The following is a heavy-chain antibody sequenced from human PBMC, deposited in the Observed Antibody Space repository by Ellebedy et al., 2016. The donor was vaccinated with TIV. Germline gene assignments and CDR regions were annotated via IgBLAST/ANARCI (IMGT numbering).Heavy chain of an antibody. CDR2: IYYSGST. CDR3: ARVRGATETEYYFDY. CDR1: GGSISSYY. V-gene: IGHV4-59*01. J-gene: IGHJ4*02. D-gene: IGHD3-10*01. Sequence: GSLRLXXTVSGGSISSYYWSWIRQPPGKGLEWIGYIYYSGSTNYNPSLKSRVTISVDTSKNQFSLKLSSVTAADTAVYYCARVRGATETEYYFDYWGQGTLVTVSS.